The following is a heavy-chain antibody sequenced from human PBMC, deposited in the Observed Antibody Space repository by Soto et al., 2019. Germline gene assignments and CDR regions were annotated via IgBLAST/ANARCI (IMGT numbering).Heavy chain of an antibody. CDR3: ARDHGYSSSTPHGMDV. D-gene: IGHD6-6*01. Sequence: GGSLRLSCAASGFTFSSYSMNWVRQAPGKGLEWVSSISSSSSYIYYADSVKGRFTISRGNAKNSPYLQMNSLRAEDTAVYYCARDHGYSSSTPHGMDVWGQGTTVTVS. CDR1: GFTFSSYS. J-gene: IGHJ6*02. V-gene: IGHV3-21*01. CDR2: ISSSSSYI.